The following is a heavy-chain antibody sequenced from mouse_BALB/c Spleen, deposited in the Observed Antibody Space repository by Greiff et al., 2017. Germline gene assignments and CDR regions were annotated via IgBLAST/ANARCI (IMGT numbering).Heavy chain of an antibody. Sequence: VQLQQSGAELVRPGTSVKVSCKASGYAFTNYLIEWVKQRPGQGLEWIGVINPGSGGTNYNEKFKGKATLTADKSSSTAYMQLSSLTSDDSAVYLCATDGTFAYWGQGTLVTVSA. CDR2: INPGSGGT. V-gene: IGHV1-54*01. CDR1: GYAFTNYL. D-gene: IGHD2-1*01. J-gene: IGHJ3*01. CDR3: ATDGTFAY.